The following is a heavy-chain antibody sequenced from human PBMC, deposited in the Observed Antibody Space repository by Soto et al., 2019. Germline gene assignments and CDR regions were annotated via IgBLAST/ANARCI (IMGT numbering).Heavy chain of an antibody. CDR3: AREQSHEMGNWNYLPSYYYYYYLAV. CDR1: GGTFSSYT. CDR2: IIPILGIA. Sequence: SVKVSCKASGGTFSSYTISWVRRAPGQGLEWMGRIIPILGIANYAQKFQGRVTITADKSTSTAYMELSSLRSEDTAVYYCAREQSHEMGNWNYLPSYYYYYYLAVWGKGTTVTVSS. V-gene: IGHV1-69*04. J-gene: IGHJ6*03. D-gene: IGHD1-7*01.